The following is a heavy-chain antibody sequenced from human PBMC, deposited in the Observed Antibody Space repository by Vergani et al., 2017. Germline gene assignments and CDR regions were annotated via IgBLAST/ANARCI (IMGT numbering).Heavy chain of an antibody. J-gene: IGHJ4*02. V-gene: IGHV4-4*02. CDR2: IYYSGST. CDR1: GGSISSSNW. CDR3: ARSFVRGGSCFDH. D-gene: IGHD2-15*01. Sequence: QVQLQESGPGLVKPSGTLSLTCAVSGGSISSSNWWSWVRQHPGKGLEWIGYIYYSGSTYYSPSLKSRVTISVDTSKNQFSLKLSSVTAADPAVYYCARSFVRGGSCFDHWGQGTLVTVSS.